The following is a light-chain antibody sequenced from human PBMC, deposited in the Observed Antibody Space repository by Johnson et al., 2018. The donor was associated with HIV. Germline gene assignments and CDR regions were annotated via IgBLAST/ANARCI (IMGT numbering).Light chain of an antibody. CDR1: SSNFGNDY. CDR2: KND. J-gene: IGLJ1*01. Sequence: QSVLTQPPSVSAAPGQKVTISCSTNSSNFGNDYVSWYQQLPGTAPKLLIYKNDKRPSGIPDRFSGSKSGTSATLGITGLQTGDEADYYCGTWDTSLSGGGVVGTGATVTVL. V-gene: IGLV1-51*02. CDR3: GTWDTSLSGGGV.